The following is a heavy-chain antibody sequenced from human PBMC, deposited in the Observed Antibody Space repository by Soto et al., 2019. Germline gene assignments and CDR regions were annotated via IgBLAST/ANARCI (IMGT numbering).Heavy chain of an antibody. CDR3: ARHLLGYCTNGVCQKLDLNWFDP. J-gene: IGHJ5*02. D-gene: IGHD2-8*01. Sequence: PSLTCTVSGGSISSGGYYWSWIRQHPGKGLEWIGYIYYSGSTYYNPSLKSRVTISVDTSKNQFSLKLSSVTAADTAVYYCARHLLGYCTNGVCQKLDLNWFDPWGQGTLVTVSS. V-gene: IGHV4-31*03. CDR2: IYYSGST. CDR1: GGSISSGGYY.